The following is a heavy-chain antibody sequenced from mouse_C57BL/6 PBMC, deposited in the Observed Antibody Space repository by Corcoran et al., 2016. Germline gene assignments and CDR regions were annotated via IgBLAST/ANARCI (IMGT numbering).Heavy chain of an antibody. J-gene: IGHJ3*01. V-gene: IGHV3-6*01. CDR2: ISYDCSN. Sequence: DVQLQESGPGLVKPSQSLSLTCSVTGYSITSGYYWNWIRQFPGNKLEWMGYISYDCSNNSNPSLKNRISITRDTSQNQVFLKLNSVTTEATATYYCAIDRENYSLFAYWGQGTLVTVSA. CDR3: AIDRENYSLFAY. D-gene: IGHD2-1*01. CDR1: GYSITSGYY.